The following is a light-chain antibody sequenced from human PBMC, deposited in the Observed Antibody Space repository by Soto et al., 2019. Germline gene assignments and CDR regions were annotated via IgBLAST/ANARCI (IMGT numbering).Light chain of an antibody. CDR3: LQYGSSSRT. V-gene: IGKV3-20*01. CDR1: QSVSSPY. J-gene: IGKJ1*01. CDR2: STS. Sequence: VVVTQSPGTLSLSPGERATLSCRASQSVSSPYVAWYQQKPGQALRLLIFSTSNRATAIPDRFSGSGSGTDFTLTIARLEPEDFAVYYCLQYGSSSRTFGQGTRVEI.